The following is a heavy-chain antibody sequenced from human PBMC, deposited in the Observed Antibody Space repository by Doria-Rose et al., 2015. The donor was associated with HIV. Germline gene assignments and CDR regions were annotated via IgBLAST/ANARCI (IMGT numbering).Heavy chain of an antibody. CDR1: GGSFSGYY. Sequence: QVQLQQWDAGLVKPSETLSLTCAVFGGSFSGYYWSWIRQPPGKGLEWIGGINHSGSTNYKTFLTSRVTISLDTSKNLFSLKLSSVTAADTAVYYCARGLLRGGWNDVDYYYGMDVWGQGTTVTVSS. CDR2: INHSGST. V-gene: IGHV4-34*01. J-gene: IGHJ6*02. CDR3: ARGLLRGGWNDVDYYYGMDV. D-gene: IGHD1-1*01.